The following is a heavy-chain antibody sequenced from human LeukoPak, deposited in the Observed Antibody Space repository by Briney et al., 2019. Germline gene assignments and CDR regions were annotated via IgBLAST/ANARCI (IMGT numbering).Heavy chain of an antibody. CDR2: INHSGST. V-gene: IGHV4-34*01. CDR1: GGSFSGYY. D-gene: IGHD3-3*01. Sequence: SETLSLTYAVYGGSFSGYYWSWIRQPPGKGLEWIGEINHSGSTNYNPSLKSRVTISVDTSKNQFSLKLSSVTAADTAVYYCASTVHYDFWSGYPLGWFDPWGQGTLVTVSS. CDR3: ASTVHYDFWSGYPLGWFDP. J-gene: IGHJ5*02.